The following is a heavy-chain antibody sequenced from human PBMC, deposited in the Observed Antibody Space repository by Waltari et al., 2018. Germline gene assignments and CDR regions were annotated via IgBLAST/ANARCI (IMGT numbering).Heavy chain of an antibody. V-gene: IGHV3-15*01. CDR2: IKSKSDGAIT. J-gene: IGHJ4*01. Sequence: EVQMVESGGGLVKPGDSLRLSCAASGFTFTPAWLTWVRQAPGKGLEGVGRIKSKSDGAITDFAAPVRGRFSISSDYSQNMVFLQMNSLRTEDTAVYYCTTLDAPWGGWGHGTLVTVSS. CDR3: TTLDAPWGG. D-gene: IGHD7-27*01. CDR1: GFTFTPAW.